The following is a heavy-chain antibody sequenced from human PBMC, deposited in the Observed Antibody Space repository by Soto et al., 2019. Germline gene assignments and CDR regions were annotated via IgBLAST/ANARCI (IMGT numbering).Heavy chain of an antibody. CDR3: ARGDGDYYDGNVYLGRY. Sequence: EVQLVESGGGIVQPGGSLRLSCAASGFTFSSYWMHWVRQAPGKGLVWVSRINSDGSRTSYADSAKGRFTISRHNAKNALSLQMISLRAEATAVYYCARGDGDYYDGNVYLGRYWGQGTLVTVSS. CDR2: INSDGSRT. J-gene: IGHJ4*02. V-gene: IGHV3-74*01. D-gene: IGHD3-22*01. CDR1: GFTFSSYW.